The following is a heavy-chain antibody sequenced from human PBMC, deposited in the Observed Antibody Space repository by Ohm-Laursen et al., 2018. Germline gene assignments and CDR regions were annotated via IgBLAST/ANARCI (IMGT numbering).Heavy chain of an antibody. Sequence: GSLRLSCAASGFTFINAWMNWVRQAPGKGLEWASGISDNSDSTYYADSVKGRFTISRDNSKNTLYLQLNSLRVEDTAVYHCAKGYTSRGYAPNYWGQGTLVTVSS. D-gene: IGHD3-22*01. V-gene: IGHV3-23*01. CDR3: AKGYTSRGYAPNY. J-gene: IGHJ4*02. CDR1: GFTFINAW. CDR2: ISDNSDST.